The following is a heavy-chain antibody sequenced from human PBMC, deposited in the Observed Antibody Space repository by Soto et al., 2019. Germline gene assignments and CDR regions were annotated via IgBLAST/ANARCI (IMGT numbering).Heavy chain of an antibody. CDR3: ASRIVATIMDYYGMDV. D-gene: IGHD5-12*01. V-gene: IGHV1-3*01. Sequence: QVQFVQSGAEVKKPGASVKVSCKASGYTFTGYPMHWVRQAPGQRLEWMGWINAGNGNTKYSQKFQGRVTITRDTPAXXAYMELSSLRSEDTAVYYCASRIVATIMDYYGMDVWGQGTTVTVSS. J-gene: IGHJ6*02. CDR2: INAGNGNT. CDR1: GYTFTGYP.